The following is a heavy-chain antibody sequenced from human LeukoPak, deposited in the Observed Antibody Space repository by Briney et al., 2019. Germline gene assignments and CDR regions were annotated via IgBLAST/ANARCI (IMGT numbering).Heavy chain of an antibody. CDR3: ARAEGNYYGSGSPEYYFDY. D-gene: IGHD3-10*01. CDR2: IIPILGIA. J-gene: IGHJ4*02. CDR1: GGTFSSYA. V-gene: IGHV1-69*04. Sequence: SVKVSCKASGGTFSSYAISWERQAPGQGLEWMGRIIPILGIANYAQKFQGRVTITADKSTSTAYMELSSLRSEDTAVYYCARAEGNYYGSGSPEYYFDYWGQGTLVTVSS.